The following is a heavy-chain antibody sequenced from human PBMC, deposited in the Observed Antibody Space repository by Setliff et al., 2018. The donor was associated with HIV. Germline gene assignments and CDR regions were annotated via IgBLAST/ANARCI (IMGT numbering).Heavy chain of an antibody. CDR3: ARQGLVLVPASIDWRLPPSPIDY. Sequence: SETLSLTCTVSGGSIRSTSHYWGWIRQPPGKGLEWIGSIYYSGSTYYNPSLKSRITISVDTSKNQFSLRLSSVTAADTAVYYCARQGLVLVPASIDWRLPPSPIDYWGQGALVTVSS. J-gene: IGHJ4*02. V-gene: IGHV4-39*01. CDR1: GGSIRSTSHY. CDR2: IYYSGST. D-gene: IGHD2-2*01.